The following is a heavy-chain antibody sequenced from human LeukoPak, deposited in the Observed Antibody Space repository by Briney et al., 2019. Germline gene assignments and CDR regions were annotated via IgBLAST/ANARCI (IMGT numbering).Heavy chain of an antibody. CDR3: AKDLVAARPTNWFDP. J-gene: IGHJ5*02. CDR1: GFTFSSYG. CDR2: ISGSGGST. D-gene: IGHD6-6*01. Sequence: PGGSLRLSCAASGFTFSSYGMSWVRQAPGKGLEWVSAISGSGGSTYYADSVKGRFTISRDNSKNTLYLQMNSLRAEDTAVYYCAKDLVAARPTNWFDPWGQGTLVTVSS. V-gene: IGHV3-23*01.